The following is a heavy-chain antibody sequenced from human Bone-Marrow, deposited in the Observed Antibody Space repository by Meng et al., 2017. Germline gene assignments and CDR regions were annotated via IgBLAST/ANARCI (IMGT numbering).Heavy chain of an antibody. D-gene: IGHD1-7*01. J-gene: IGHJ3*02. V-gene: IGHV3-9*01. Sequence: SLKISCAASGFTFDDYAMHWVRQAPGKGLEWVSGISWNSGSIGYADSVKGRFTISRDNAKNSLYLQMNSLRAEDTAVYYCARDYWNSLDAFDIWGQGTMVTVSS. CDR1: GFTFDDYA. CDR2: ISWNSGSI. CDR3: ARDYWNSLDAFDI.